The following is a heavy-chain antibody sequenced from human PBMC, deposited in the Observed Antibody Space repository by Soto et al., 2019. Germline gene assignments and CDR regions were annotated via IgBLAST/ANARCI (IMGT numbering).Heavy chain of an antibody. CDR1: GGSISSYY. Sequence: SETLSLTCTVSGGSISSYYWSWIRQPPGKGLEWIGYIYYSGSTNYNPSLKSRVTISVDTSKNQFSLKLSSVTAADTAVYYCARNCRDGYNCFDYWGQGTLVTVSS. D-gene: IGHD5-12*01. J-gene: IGHJ4*02. CDR3: ARNCRDGYNCFDY. CDR2: IYYSGST. V-gene: IGHV4-59*01.